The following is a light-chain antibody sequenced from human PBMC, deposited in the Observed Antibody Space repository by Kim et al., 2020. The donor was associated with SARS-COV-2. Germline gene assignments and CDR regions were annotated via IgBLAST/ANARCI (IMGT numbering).Light chain of an antibody. J-gene: IGLJ3*02. V-gene: IGLV2-14*03. CDR2: DVS. CDR3: CSYTSSGTVV. Sequence: QSALTQPASVSGSPGQSITISCTGTSSDVGGYNFVSWYQQHPGKAPKLMIYDVSNRPAGVSNRFSGSKSDNTASLTISGLQAEDAADYYCCSYTSSGTVVFGGGTKLTVL. CDR1: SSDVGGYNF.